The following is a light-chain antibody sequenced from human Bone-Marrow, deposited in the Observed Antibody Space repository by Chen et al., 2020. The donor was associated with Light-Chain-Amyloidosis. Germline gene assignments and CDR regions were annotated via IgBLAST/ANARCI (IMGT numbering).Light chain of an antibody. Sequence: SYVLTQPSSVAVAPGQTATIACGGNNIGSTSVHWYQQPPGQAPLLVVYDDSDRPSGIPERLSGSNSGNTATLTISRVEAGDEADYYCHVWDRSSDRPVFGGGTKLTVL. CDR1: NIGSTS. CDR2: DDS. J-gene: IGLJ3*02. CDR3: HVWDRSSDRPV. V-gene: IGLV3-21*02.